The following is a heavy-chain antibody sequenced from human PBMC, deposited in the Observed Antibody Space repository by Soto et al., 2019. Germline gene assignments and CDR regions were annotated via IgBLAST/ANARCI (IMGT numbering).Heavy chain of an antibody. CDR3: AREAYYYDSSGYAWYYGMDV. J-gene: IGHJ6*02. V-gene: IGHV3-21*01. Sequence: EVQLVESGGGLVKPGGSLRLSCAASGFTFSSYSMNWVRQAPGKGLEWVSSNSSSSSYIYYADSVKGRFTISRDNAKNSLYLQMNSLRAEDTAVYYCAREAYYYDSSGYAWYYGMDVWGQGTTVTVSS. CDR2: NSSSSSYI. D-gene: IGHD3-22*01. CDR1: GFTFSSYS.